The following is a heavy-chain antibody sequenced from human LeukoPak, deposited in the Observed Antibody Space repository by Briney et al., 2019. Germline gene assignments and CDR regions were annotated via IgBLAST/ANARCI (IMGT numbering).Heavy chain of an antibody. CDR2: LSPNTGVT. CDR1: GYIFTDYY. V-gene: IGHV1-2*02. D-gene: IGHD6-13*01. Sequence: ASVKVSCKASGYIFTDYYIHWVRQAPGQGLEGMGWLSPNTGVTKYAEKFQGRVTMTRETSITTAYMAVTRLRSDDKAVYYCARRQRAADGCGIDAWGLGNTFTVSS. J-gene: IGHJ6*02. CDR3: ARRQRAADGCGIDA.